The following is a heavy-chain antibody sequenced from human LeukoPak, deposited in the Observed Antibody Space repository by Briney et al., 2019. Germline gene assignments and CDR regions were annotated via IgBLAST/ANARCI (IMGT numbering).Heavy chain of an antibody. V-gene: IGHV4-38-2*02. J-gene: IGHJ4*02. CDR3: AKGTSSGWYYFDY. CDR1: GYSISSGYY. D-gene: IGHD6-19*01. CDR2: IYHSGST. Sequence: SETLSLTCTVSGYSISSGYYWGWIRQPPGKGLEWIGSIYHSGSTYYNPSLKSRVTISVDTSKNQFSLKLSSVTAADTAVYYCAKGTSSGWYYFDYWGQGTLVTVSS.